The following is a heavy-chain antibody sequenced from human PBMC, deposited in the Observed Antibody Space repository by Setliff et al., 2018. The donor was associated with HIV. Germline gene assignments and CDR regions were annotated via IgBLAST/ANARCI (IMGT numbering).Heavy chain of an antibody. J-gene: IGHJ4*02. CDR2: ITGGGGLT. Sequence: GGSLRLSCVASGFTFSTYSMSWVRQAPGKGLEWVAGITGGGGLTYHADSVKGRFTISRDNFRNTLFLQMSSLRVEDTAVYYCARVGAVWSFDYWGQGTLVTVSS. CDR1: GFTFSTYS. D-gene: IGHD1-1*01. V-gene: IGHV3-23*01. CDR3: ARVGAVWSFDY.